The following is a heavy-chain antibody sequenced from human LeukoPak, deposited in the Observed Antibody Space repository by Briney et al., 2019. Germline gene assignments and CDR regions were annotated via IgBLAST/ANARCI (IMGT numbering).Heavy chain of an antibody. CDR3: ARVSYYYYMDV. Sequence: PSETLSLTCAVSGVSFSGYYWSWIRQPPGKGLEWIGYIYYSGSTNYNPSLKSRVTISVDTSKNQFSLKLSSVTAADTAVYYCARVSYYYYMDVWGKGTTVTISS. V-gene: IGHV4-59*01. CDR2: IYYSGST. J-gene: IGHJ6*03. CDR1: GVSFSGYY.